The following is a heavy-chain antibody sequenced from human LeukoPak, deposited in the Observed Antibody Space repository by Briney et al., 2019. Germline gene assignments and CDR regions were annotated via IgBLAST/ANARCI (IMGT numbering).Heavy chain of an antibody. J-gene: IGHJ4*02. V-gene: IGHV1-18*01. CDR1: GYTFTSYG. CDR2: ISAYNGNT. D-gene: IGHD3-10*01. CDR3: AMGVVLTMIRGVSFDY. Sequence: GASVKVSCKASGYTFTSYGISWVRQAPGQGLEWMGWISAYNGNTNYAQKLQGRVTMTTDTSTSTVYMELSSLRSEDTAGYYCAMGVVLTMIRGVSFDYWGQGTLVTVSS.